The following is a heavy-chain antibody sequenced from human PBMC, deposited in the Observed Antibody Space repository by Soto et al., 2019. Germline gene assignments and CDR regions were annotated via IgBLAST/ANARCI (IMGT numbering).Heavy chain of an antibody. CDR3: ARGNSRPTSIEARRGEDYHYYGMDV. J-gene: IGHJ6*02. D-gene: IGHD6-6*01. Sequence: PGGSLRLSCAASGFTFSSYAMHWVRQAPGKGLEWVAVISYDGSNKYYADSVKGRFTISRDNSKNTLYLQMNSLRAEDTAVYYCARGNSRPTSIEARRGEDYHYYGMDVWGQGTTVTVSS. CDR1: GFTFSSYA. V-gene: IGHV3-30-3*01. CDR2: ISYDGSNK.